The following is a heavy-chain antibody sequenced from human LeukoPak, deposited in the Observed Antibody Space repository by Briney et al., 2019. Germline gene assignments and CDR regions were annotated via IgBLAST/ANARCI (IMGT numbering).Heavy chain of an antibody. CDR3: AKGGDYSGSYYLADAFDI. J-gene: IGHJ3*02. CDR1: GFTFSSYE. CDR2: ISYDGGNK. Sequence: PGGSLRLSCAASGFTFSSYEMNWVRQAPGKGLEWVAFISYDGGNKYYADSVKGRFTISRDNSKNTLYLQMNSLRAEDTAVYYCAKGGDYSGSYYLADAFDIWGQGTMVTVSS. D-gene: IGHD1-26*01. V-gene: IGHV3-30*04.